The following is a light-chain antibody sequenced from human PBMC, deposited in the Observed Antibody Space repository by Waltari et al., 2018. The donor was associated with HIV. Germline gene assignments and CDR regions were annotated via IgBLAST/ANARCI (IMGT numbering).Light chain of an antibody. Sequence: DIVMTQSPDSLAVCLCESATLHCRSSQSLYNSNNKNSLTWYQQKPGQPPKLLIYWASTRNSGVPERFTGSGSGTDFTLSISSLQAEDVAVYYCQQHDVSPYTFGQGTKV. J-gene: IGKJ2*01. CDR3: QQHDVSPYT. CDR1: QSLYNSNNKNS. V-gene: IGKV4-1*01. CDR2: WAS.